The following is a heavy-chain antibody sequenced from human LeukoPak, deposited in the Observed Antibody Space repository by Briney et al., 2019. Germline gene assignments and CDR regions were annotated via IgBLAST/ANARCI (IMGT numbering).Heavy chain of an antibody. V-gene: IGHV1-18*01. D-gene: IGHD2-2*01. J-gene: IGHJ4*02. CDR3: ARDRSLYCSSTSCQGNYFDY. CDR2: ISAYNGNT. CDR1: GYTFTSYG. Sequence: ASVKVSCKASGYTFTSYGISWVRQAPGQGLEWMGWISAYNGNTNYAQKLQGRVTMTTDTSTSTAYMELRSLRSDDTAVYYCARDRSLYCSSTSCQGNYFDYWGQGTLVTVPS.